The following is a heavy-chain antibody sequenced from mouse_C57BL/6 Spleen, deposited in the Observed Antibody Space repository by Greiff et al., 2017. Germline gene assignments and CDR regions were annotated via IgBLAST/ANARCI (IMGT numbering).Heavy chain of an antibody. Sequence: QVQLKQPGAELVKPGASVKMSCKASGYTFTSYWITWVKQRPGQGLEWIGDIYPGSGSTNYNEKFKSKATLTVDTSSSTAYMQLSSLTSEDSAVYSCARSLGASYAMDYWGQGTSVTVSS. J-gene: IGHJ4*01. CDR3: ARSLGASYAMDY. V-gene: IGHV1-55*01. CDR1: GYTFTSYW. D-gene: IGHD6-1*01. CDR2: IYPGSGST.